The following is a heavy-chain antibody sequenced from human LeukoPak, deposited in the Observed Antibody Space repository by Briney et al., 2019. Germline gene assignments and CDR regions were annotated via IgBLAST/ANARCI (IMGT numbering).Heavy chain of an antibody. CDR1: GFTFSSYA. CDR3: ASCSGGSCYFWFDP. V-gene: IGHV3-64*01. D-gene: IGHD2-15*01. CDR2: ISSNEGST. J-gene: IGHJ5*02. Sequence: PGGSLRLSCAASGFTFSSYAMHWVRQAPGKGLEYVSAISSNEGSTYYANSVKGRFTISRDNSKNTLYLQMGSLRSEDTAVYYCASCSGGSCYFWFDPWGQGTLVTVSS.